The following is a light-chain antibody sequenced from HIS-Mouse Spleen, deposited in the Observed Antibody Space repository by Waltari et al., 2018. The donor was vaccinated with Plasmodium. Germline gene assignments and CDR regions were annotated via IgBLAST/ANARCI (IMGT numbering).Light chain of an antibody. J-gene: IGLJ3*02. CDR2: EDS. CDR1: ALPKKY. Sequence: SYELTQPPPVSVSPGQTARITCSGDALPKKYAYWYQQKSGQAPVLGIYEDSKRPSGIPGRFSGASSGTMATWTISGAQVEDEADYYFDSTDSSGNHRVFGGGTKLTVL. CDR3: DSTDSSGNHRV. V-gene: IGLV3-10*01.